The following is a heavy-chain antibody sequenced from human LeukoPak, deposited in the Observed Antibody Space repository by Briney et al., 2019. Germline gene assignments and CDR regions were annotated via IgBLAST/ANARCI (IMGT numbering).Heavy chain of an antibody. CDR2: IYHSGST. CDR1: GGSISSGGYS. D-gene: IGHD1-7*01. CDR3: ARGKTRFDY. V-gene: IGHV4-30-2*01. J-gene: IGHJ4*02. Sequence: SETLSLTCAVSGGSISSGGYSWSWIRQPPGKGLEWIGYIYHSGSTYYNPSLKSRVTISVDRSKNQFSLKLSSVTAADTAVYYFARGKTRFDYWGQGTLVTVSS.